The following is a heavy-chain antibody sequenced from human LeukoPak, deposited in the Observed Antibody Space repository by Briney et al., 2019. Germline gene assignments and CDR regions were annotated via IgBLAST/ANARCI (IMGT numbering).Heavy chain of an antibody. CDR2: IYYSGST. Sequence: SETLSLTCILSGGSISPYYWRWVRQPPGNGREWVGDIYYSGSTNYNPSLKSPVIMPVDTSMNQFSLKLNSVTTADTAVYYCARLTRDSHNLTGYTVYFDYWGQGTLVTVSS. CDR3: ARLTRDSHNLTGYTVYFDY. D-gene: IGHD3-9*01. V-gene: IGHV4-59*01. J-gene: IGHJ4*02. CDR1: GGSISPYY.